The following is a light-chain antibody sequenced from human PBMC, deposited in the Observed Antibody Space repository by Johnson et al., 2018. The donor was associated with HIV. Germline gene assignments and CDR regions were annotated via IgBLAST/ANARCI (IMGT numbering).Light chain of an antibody. CDR2: DNN. Sequence: QSVLTQPPSVSAAPGQKVTISCSGSSSNIVKNYVSWYQQLPGTAPKLLIYDNNKRPSGIPDRFSGSKSGTSATLGITGLQTGDEADYYCGTWDSSLSAYVFGTGTKVTVL. CDR1: SSNIVKNY. CDR3: GTWDSSLSAYV. V-gene: IGLV1-51*01. J-gene: IGLJ1*01.